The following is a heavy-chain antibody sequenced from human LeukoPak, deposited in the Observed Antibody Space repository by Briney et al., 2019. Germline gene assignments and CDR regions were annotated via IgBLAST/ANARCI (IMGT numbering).Heavy chain of an antibody. CDR3: ARGGGYDSSDYYYVDYFDY. Sequence: GGSLRLSCAASGFSFSDAWMSWVRQIPGKGLEWVATIRQDGSQKYYVDSVKGRFTISRDNAKNSLYLQMNSLRAEDTAVYYCARGGGYDSSDYYYVDYFDYWGQGTLVTVSS. J-gene: IGHJ4*02. CDR1: GFSFSDAW. D-gene: IGHD3-22*01. V-gene: IGHV3-7*01. CDR2: IRQDGSQK.